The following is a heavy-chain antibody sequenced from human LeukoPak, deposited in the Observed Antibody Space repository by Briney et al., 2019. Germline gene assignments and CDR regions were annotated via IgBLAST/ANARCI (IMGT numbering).Heavy chain of an antibody. J-gene: IGHJ4*02. CDR1: GYTFTGYY. D-gene: IGHD7-27*01. Sequence: GASVKISCKASGYTFTGYYMHWVRQAPGQGLEWMGWINPNSGGTNYAQKFQGRVTMTRDTSISTAYMELSRLRSDDTAVYYCARESNWGSCYFDYRGQGTLVTVSS. CDR3: ARESNWGSCYFDY. V-gene: IGHV1-2*02. CDR2: INPNSGGT.